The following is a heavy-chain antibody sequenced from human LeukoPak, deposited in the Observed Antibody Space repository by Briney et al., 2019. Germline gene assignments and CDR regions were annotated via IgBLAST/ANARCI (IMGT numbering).Heavy chain of an antibody. CDR3: ARERYCSGASCPNSNRYFDF. Sequence: GGSLRLSCTASGFSDSANYMSWVRHAPGEGLEWVSVIHNGGDTYYADSVKGRFTISRDNSKNTLYLQMNSLRAEDTAVYYCARERYCSGASCPNSNRYFDFWGRGTLVTVPS. CDR2: IHNGGDT. V-gene: IGHV3-66*02. CDR1: GFSDSANY. J-gene: IGHJ4*02. D-gene: IGHD2-15*01.